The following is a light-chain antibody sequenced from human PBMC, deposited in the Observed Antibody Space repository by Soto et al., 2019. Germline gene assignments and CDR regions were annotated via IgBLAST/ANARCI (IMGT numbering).Light chain of an antibody. Sequence: EIVMTQSPATLSVSPGERATLSCRASQSVSSNLARYQQKPGQAPRLLIYDASTRATGIPARFSGSGSGTEFTLTISSLQSEDFAVYFCQQYNDWPPSYTFGQGTKLEIK. CDR3: QQYNDWPPSYT. V-gene: IGKV3-15*01. J-gene: IGKJ2*01. CDR1: QSVSSN. CDR2: DAS.